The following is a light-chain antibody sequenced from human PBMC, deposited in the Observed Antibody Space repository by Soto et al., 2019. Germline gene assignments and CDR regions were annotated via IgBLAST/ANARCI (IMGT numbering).Light chain of an antibody. V-gene: IGLV6-57*04. J-gene: IGLJ2*01. CDR2: EDS. CDR3: QSSDSSDHVV. Sequence: LTQPQFVSESPGKTVTISCTRSSGSVASNYVQWYQQRPGRAPTTVVFEDSQRPSGVPDRFSGSIDRTSNSASLTISALKTEDEADYYCQSSDSSDHVVFGGGTKVTVL. CDR1: SGSVASNY.